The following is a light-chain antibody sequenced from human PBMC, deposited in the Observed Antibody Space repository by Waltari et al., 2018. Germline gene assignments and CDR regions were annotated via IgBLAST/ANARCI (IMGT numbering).Light chain of an antibody. CDR1: RTLLYDSNKKNY. CDR3: QQYYSLLPT. CDR2: WAS. Sequence: DIVMTQSPDSLPVSLCERAPIHCKSSRTLLYDSNKKNYLAWYQQKPGQPPKLLIAWASTRESGVPDRFSGSGSGTDFTLTISSLQAEDVALYYCQQYYSLLPTFGGGTKVEI. J-gene: IGKJ4*01. V-gene: IGKV4-1*01.